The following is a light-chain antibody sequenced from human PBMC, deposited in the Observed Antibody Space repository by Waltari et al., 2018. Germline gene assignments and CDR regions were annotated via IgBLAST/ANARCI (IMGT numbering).Light chain of an antibody. CDR2: WSS. CDR3: QQYYNAPVT. V-gene: IGKV4-1*01. J-gene: IGKJ4*01. CDR1: QSVLKSSTNKNY. Sequence: EIVMTQSPESLAVSLGERATINCQSSQSVLKSSTNKNYLAWYQHRPGQPPKLLFYWSSTRESGVPDRFSTSGSGTDFTLTISSLQAEDVAVYYCQQYYNAPVTFGGGTKMEIK.